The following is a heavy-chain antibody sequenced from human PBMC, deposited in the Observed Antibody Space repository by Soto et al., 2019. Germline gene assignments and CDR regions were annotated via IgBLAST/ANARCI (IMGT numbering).Heavy chain of an antibody. CDR3: ARGGISSSWLYMLAYFDY. Sequence: GGSLRLSCAASGFTFSSYGMHWVRQAPGKGLEWVAVIWYDGSNKYYADSVKGRFTISRDNSKNTLYLQMNSLRAEDTAVYYCARGGISSSWLYMLAYFDYWGQGTLVTVSS. J-gene: IGHJ4*02. V-gene: IGHV3-33*01. D-gene: IGHD6-13*01. CDR1: GFTFSSYG. CDR2: IWYDGSNK.